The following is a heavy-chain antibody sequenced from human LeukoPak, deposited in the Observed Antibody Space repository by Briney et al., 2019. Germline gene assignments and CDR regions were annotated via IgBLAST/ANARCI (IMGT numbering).Heavy chain of an antibody. D-gene: IGHD3-22*01. V-gene: IGHV1-18*01. CDR2: ISAYNGNT. Sequence: WISAYNGNTNYAQKLQGRVTMTTDTSTSTAYMELRSLRSDDTAVYYCARDRGYYDSSGYTYWGQGTLVTVSS. J-gene: IGHJ4*02. CDR3: ARDRGYYDSSGYTY.